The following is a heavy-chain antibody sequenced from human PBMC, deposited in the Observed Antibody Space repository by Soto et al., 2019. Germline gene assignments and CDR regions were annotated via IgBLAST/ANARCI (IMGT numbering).Heavy chain of an antibody. CDR2: ISAHNGNT. V-gene: IGHV1-18*01. CDR3: ARGRYGDY. CDR1: AYTFTSYD. J-gene: IGHJ4*02. Sequence: VHLVQSGAEVKKPGASVKVSCKASAYTFTSYDSTWVRQAPGQGLEWMGWISAHNGNTDYAQKLQGRVIVTRDTSTSTAYMELRSLISDDSAVYYCARGRYGDYWGQGALVTVSS. D-gene: IGHD1-1*01.